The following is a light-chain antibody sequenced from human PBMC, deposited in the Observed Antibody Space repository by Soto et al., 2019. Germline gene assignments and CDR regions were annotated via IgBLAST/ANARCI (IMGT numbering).Light chain of an antibody. V-gene: IGKV3-15*01. CDR1: QSVSSN. CDR2: GAS. Sequence: EIVMTQSPATLSVSPGERATLSCRASQSVSSNLAWYQQKPGQAPRLLIYGASTRATGIPARFSGSGSGTEFTLTISSLQYEDFALYYCQQYNNSAPYTFGQGTKLEIK. J-gene: IGKJ2*01. CDR3: QQYNNSAPYT.